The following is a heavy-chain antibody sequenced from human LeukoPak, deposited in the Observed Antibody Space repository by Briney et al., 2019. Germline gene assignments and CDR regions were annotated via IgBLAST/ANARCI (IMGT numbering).Heavy chain of an antibody. CDR3: ARGIYSEYYYYYGMDV. Sequence: GASVKVSCKASGYTFTSYDINWVRQATGQGLEWMGWMNPNSGNTGYAQKFQGRVTMTRNTSISTAYMELSSLRSEDTAVYYCARGIYSEYYYYYGMDVWGQGTTVTVSS. CDR1: GYTFTSYD. V-gene: IGHV1-8*01. CDR2: MNPNSGNT. J-gene: IGHJ6*02. D-gene: IGHD2-21*01.